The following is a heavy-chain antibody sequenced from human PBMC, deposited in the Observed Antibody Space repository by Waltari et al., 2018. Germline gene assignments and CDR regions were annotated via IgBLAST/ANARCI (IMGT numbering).Heavy chain of an antibody. V-gene: IGHV3-74*03. CDR3: ARHAPRTDRSPVPGRHYYYGMDV. Sequence: EEQLLESGGGLVQPGDSLRLSCAGPGFRFSTSWINWVRQAPRKGVVRVALIGTDVTTMTYADAVKGRVTISRDNAKNTVYLRMKRLRAEDTAVNYCARHAPRTDRSPVPGRHYYYGMDVWGQGTTVTVSS. CDR1: GFRFSTSW. J-gene: IGHJ6*02. CDR2: IGTDVTTM. D-gene: IGHD3-22*01.